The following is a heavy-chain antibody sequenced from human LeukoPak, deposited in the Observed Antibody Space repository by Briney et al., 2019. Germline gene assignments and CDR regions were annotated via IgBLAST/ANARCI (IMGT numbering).Heavy chain of an antibody. V-gene: IGHV3-7*01. CDR2: MNIDGSEK. Sequence: PGGSLRLSCAASGFTFSSYWMGWVRQAPGKRLEWVANMNIDGSEKYYADSVKGRFTISRDNARNSLYLQMSSLRAEDTAVYYCARVGARQILEYWGQGTLVTVSS. CDR1: GFTFSSYW. D-gene: IGHD4-17*01. CDR3: ARVGARQILEY. J-gene: IGHJ4*02.